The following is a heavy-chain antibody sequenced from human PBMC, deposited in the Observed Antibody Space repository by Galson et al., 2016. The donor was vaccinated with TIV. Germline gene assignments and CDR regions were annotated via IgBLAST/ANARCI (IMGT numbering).Heavy chain of an antibody. V-gene: IGHV3-53*01. CDR1: GFSVSYKH. D-gene: IGHD1-26*01. CDR2: IYSNDNT. CDR3: AREGRGAAYPNNFDY. Sequence: SLRLSCAASGFSVSYKHMIWVRQTPGKGLEWVSLIYSNDNTYYADSVTGRFTISRDNSKNTLYLQMNSLTAEDTAIYYCAREGRGAAYPNNFDYWGQGTLVTVSS. J-gene: IGHJ4*02.